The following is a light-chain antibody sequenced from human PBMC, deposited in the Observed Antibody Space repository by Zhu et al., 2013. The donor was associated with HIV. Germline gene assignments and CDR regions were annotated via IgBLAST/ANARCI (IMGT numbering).Light chain of an antibody. CDR2: WAS. Sequence: DIVMTQSPDSLAVSLGERATINCKSSQSVLYSSNNKNYLAWYQQKPGQPPKLLIYWASTRESGVPDRFSGSGSGTDFTLTISRLEPEDFAVYYCHQYGSSPRTFGQGTKVEIK. CDR3: HQYGSSPRT. CDR1: QSVLYSSNNKNY. J-gene: IGKJ1*01. V-gene: IGKV4-1*01.